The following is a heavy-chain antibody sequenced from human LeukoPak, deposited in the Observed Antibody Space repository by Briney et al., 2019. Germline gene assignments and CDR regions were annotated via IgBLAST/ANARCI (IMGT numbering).Heavy chain of an antibody. Sequence: SETLSLTCTVSGGSISSSSYYWGWIRQPPWKGLEWIGSIYYSGSTYYNPSLKSRVTISVDTSKNQFSLKLSSVTAADTAVYYCARQYYYGSGSYYNFDYWGQGTLVTVSS. CDR2: IYYSGST. J-gene: IGHJ4*02. CDR3: ARQYYYGSGSYYNFDY. CDR1: GGSISSSSYY. D-gene: IGHD3-10*01. V-gene: IGHV4-39*01.